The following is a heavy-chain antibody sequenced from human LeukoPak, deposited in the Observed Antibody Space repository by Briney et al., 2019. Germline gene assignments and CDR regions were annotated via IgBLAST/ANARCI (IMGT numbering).Heavy chain of an antibody. CDR2: IYHSGST. Sequence: SETLSLTCAVSGGSLSSSNWWSWVRQPPGKGLEWIGEIYHSGSTNYNPSLKSRVTISVDKSQNQFSLKLSSVTAADTAVYYCARGGYCSSTSCYAGVDYWGQGTLVTVSS. CDR1: GGSLSSSNW. J-gene: IGHJ4*02. V-gene: IGHV4-4*02. CDR3: ARGGYCSSTSCYAGVDY. D-gene: IGHD2-2*01.